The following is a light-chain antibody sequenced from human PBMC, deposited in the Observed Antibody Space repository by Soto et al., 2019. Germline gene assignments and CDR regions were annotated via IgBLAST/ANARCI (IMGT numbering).Light chain of an antibody. Sequence: QSALTQPASVSGSPGQSITISCTGTSSDVGGYNYVSWYQQHPGKAPKLIIYDVSNRSSGVSNRFSGSNSSNTAPLTISGLQAEDEADYYCTSYTSSSTKVFGTGTKLTVL. V-gene: IGLV2-14*01. CDR1: SSDVGGYNY. CDR3: TSYTSSSTKV. CDR2: DVS. J-gene: IGLJ1*01.